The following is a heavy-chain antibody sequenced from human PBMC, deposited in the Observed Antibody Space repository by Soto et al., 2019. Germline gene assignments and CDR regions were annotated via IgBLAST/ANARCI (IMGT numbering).Heavy chain of an antibody. J-gene: IGHJ4*02. CDR1: GGSFSGYY. D-gene: IGHD6-19*01. CDR3: AREIGEAVAGRERDY. CDR2: INHSGGT. V-gene: IGHV4-34*01. Sequence: PSETLSLTCAVYGGSFSGYYWSWIRQPPGKGLEWIGEINHSGGTNYNPSLKSRVTISVDTSKNQFSLKLSSVTAADTAVYYCAREIGEAVAGRERDYWGQGTLVTVSS.